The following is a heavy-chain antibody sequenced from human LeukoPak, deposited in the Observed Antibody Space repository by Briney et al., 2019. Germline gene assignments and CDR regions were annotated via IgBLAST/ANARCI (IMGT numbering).Heavy chain of an antibody. J-gene: IGHJ4*02. Sequence: GGSLRLSCATSGFTFSSYGMHWVRQAPGKGLEWVAFIRYDGSNKYYADSVKSRFTISRDNSKNTLYLQMNSLRAEDTAVYYCARTYYDILTGYNPYFDYWGQGILVTVSS. CDR3: ARTYYDILTGYNPYFDY. D-gene: IGHD3-9*01. V-gene: IGHV3-30*02. CDR1: GFTFSSYG. CDR2: IRYDGSNK.